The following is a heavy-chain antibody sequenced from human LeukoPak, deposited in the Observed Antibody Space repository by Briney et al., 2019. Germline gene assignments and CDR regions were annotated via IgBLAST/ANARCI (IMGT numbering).Heavy chain of an antibody. J-gene: IGHJ4*02. D-gene: IGHD3-3*01. CDR3: AKDRRRFLESFDY. V-gene: IGHV3-33*06. CDR1: GFTFSSYG. Sequence: GGSLRLSCAASGFTFSSYGMHWVRQAPGKGLEWVAVIWCDGSNKYYADSVKGRFTISRDNSKNTLYLQMNSLRAEDTAVYYCAKDRRRFLESFDYWGQGTLVTVSS. CDR2: IWCDGSNK.